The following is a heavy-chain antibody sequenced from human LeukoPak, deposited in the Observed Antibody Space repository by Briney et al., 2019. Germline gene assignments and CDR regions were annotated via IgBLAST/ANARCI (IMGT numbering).Heavy chain of an antibody. V-gene: IGHV1-46*01. CDR2: INPSGGST. CDR1: GYTFTSYY. J-gene: IGHJ6*02. D-gene: IGHD1-26*01. Sequence: GAAVKVSCKASGYTFTSYYMHWVRQAPAQGLEWMGIINPSGGSTSYAQKFQGRVTMTRDTSTSTVYMELSSLRSEDTSLYYCARKREGAYGMDVWGQGTTVTVSS. CDR3: ARKREGAYGMDV.